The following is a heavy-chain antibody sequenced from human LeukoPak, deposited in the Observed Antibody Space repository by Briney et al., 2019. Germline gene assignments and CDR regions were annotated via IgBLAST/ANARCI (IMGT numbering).Heavy chain of an antibody. V-gene: IGHV4-34*01. CDR3: ARGTRITLLAFPRSYGMDV. CDR2: INHSGST. CDR1: GGSFSGYY. D-gene: IGHD3-10*01. J-gene: IGHJ6*02. Sequence: SETLSLTCAVYGGSFSGYYWSWIRQPPGKGLEWIGEINHSGSTNYNPSLKSRVTISVDTSKNQFSLKLSSVTAADTAVYYCARGTRITLLAFPRSYGMDVWGQGTTVTVSS.